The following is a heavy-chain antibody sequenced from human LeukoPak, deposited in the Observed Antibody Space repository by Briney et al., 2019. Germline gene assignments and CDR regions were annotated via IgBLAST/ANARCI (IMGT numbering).Heavy chain of an antibody. D-gene: IGHD3-10*01. J-gene: IGHJ4*02. CDR3: ARGRGAMVRGVLDY. Sequence: SETLSLTCAVYGGSFSGYYWSWIRQPPGKGLEWIGGINHSGSTNYNPSLKSRVTISVDTSKNQFSLKLSSVTAADTAVYYCARGRGAMVRGVLDYWGQGTLVTVSS. CDR2: INHSGST. CDR1: GGSFSGYY. V-gene: IGHV4-34*01.